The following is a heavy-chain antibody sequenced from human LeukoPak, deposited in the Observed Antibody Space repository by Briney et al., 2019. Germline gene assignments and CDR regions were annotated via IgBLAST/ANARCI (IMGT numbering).Heavy chain of an antibody. Sequence: GGSLRLSCAASGFTFSSYGMHWVRQAPGKGLEWVSTISDSGGSTYYADSVKGRFTISRDNSKNTLYLQMNSLRAEDTAVYYCAKRGTVTTFGHCDYWGQGTLVTVSS. CDR3: AKRGTVTTFGHCDY. V-gene: IGHV3-23*01. CDR1: GFTFSSYG. J-gene: IGHJ4*02. D-gene: IGHD4-17*01. CDR2: ISDSGGST.